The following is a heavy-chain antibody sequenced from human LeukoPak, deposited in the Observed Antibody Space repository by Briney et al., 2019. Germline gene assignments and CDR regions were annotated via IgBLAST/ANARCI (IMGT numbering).Heavy chain of an antibody. V-gene: IGHV3-23*01. CDR3: AKNGGYSWQYFFDY. J-gene: IGHJ4*02. Sequence: GGSLRLSCAASGFTFSNYAMSWVRQAPGKGLEWVSAISGGGGPTYYADSVKGRFTISRDNSKNTLYLQMNSLRAEDAAVYFCAKNGGYSWQYFFDYWGQGTLVTVSS. CDR2: ISGGGGPT. CDR1: GFTFSNYA. D-gene: IGHD6-25*01.